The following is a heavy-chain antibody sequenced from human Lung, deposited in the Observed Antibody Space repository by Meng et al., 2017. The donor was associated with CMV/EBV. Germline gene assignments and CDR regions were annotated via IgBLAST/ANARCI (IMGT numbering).Heavy chain of an antibody. V-gene: IGHV3-21*01. D-gene: IGHD5-12*01. CDR2: ITGGGNYI. CDR1: GFTFTSYA. J-gene: IGHJ4*02. CDR3: ARGRGLVATIVQYYLDY. Sequence: ESXKISXAASGFTFTSYAMNWVRQAPGKGLEWVSSITGGGNYIYYADSVEGRFSVSRDNAKNSLYLQMNSLRAEDTAVYYCARGRGLVATIVQYYLDYWGQGTXVTVSS.